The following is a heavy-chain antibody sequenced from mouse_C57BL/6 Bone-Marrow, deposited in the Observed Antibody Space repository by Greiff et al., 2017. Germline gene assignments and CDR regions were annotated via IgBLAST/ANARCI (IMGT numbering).Heavy chain of an antibody. CDR2: ISSGSSTI. D-gene: IGHD4-1*01. CDR1: GFTFSDYG. V-gene: IGHV5-17*01. CDR3: ARELGGDFDY. Sequence: DVMLVESGGGLVKPGGSLKLSCAASGFTFSDYGMHWVRQAPEKGLEWVAYISSGSSTIYYADTVKGRFTISRDNAKNTLFLQMTSLRSEDTAMYYCARELGGDFDYGGQGTTLTVSS. J-gene: IGHJ2*01.